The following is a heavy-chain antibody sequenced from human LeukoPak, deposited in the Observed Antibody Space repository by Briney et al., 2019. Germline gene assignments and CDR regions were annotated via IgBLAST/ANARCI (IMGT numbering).Heavy chain of an antibody. CDR2: IKQDGSEK. D-gene: IGHD3-10*01. CDR1: GFTFSSYW. V-gene: IGHV3-7*01. Sequence: GGSLRLSCAASGFTFSSYWMSWVRQAPGKGLEWVANIKQDGSEKYYVDSVKGRFTISRDNAKNSLYLQMNSLRAEDTAVYYCARPLWFVELANSYYFDYWGQGTLVTVSS. J-gene: IGHJ4*02. CDR3: ARPLWFVELANSYYFDY.